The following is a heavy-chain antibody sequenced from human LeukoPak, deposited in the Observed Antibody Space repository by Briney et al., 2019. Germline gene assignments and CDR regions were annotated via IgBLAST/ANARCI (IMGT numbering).Heavy chain of an antibody. CDR2: IIPIFGTA. CDR1: GGTFSSYA. J-gene: IGHJ4*02. D-gene: IGHD2-15*01. CDR3: ARDTLTVVAVTYFDY. Sequence: SVKVSCKASGGTFSSYAISWVRQAPGQGLEWMGRIIPIFGTANYAQKFQGRVTITTDESTSTAYMELSSLRSEDTAVYYCARDTLTVVAVTYFDYWGQGTLVTVFS. V-gene: IGHV1-69*05.